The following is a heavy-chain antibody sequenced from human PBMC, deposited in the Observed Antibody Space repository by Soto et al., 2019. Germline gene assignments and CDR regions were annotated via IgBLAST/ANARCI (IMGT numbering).Heavy chain of an antibody. V-gene: IGHV1-18*01. Sequence: QVQLVQSGAEVKKPGASVKVSCKASGYTFTSYGISWVRQAPGQGLEWMGWISAYNGNTNYAQKLQGRVTMTTDTSTSTAYMELSSLRSDDTAVYYCARDKRRWLQSTEYYFDYWGQGTLVTVSS. J-gene: IGHJ4*02. CDR3: ARDKRRWLQSTEYYFDY. D-gene: IGHD5-12*01. CDR1: GYTFTSYG. CDR2: ISAYNGNT.